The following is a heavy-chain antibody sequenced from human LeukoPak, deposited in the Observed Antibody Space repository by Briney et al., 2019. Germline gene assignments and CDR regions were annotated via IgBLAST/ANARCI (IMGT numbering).Heavy chain of an antibody. Sequence: GGSLRLSCAASGFAFSSYWMSWVRQAPGKGLEWVANIKQDGSEKYYVDSVKGRLTTSRDNAKNSLYLQMNTLRAEDTAVYYCARDRGRNWFDSWGQGTQVTVSS. J-gene: IGHJ5*01. V-gene: IGHV3-7*05. D-gene: IGHD1-26*01. CDR2: IKQDGSEK. CDR1: GFAFSSYW. CDR3: ARDRGRNWFDS.